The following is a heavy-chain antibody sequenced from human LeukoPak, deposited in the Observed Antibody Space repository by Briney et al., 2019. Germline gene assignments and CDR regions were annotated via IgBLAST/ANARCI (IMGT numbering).Heavy chain of an antibody. Sequence: PSETLSLTCNVSGGSISSYYWSWIRQPAGKGLEWIGRINTSGTSNYNPSLRSRVTMSVDTSKNQFSLNLTSVTAADTAVYYRASSLTGYYSYYYYMDVWGKGTTVTVSS. J-gene: IGHJ6*03. CDR3: ASSLTGYYSYYYYMDV. D-gene: IGHD3-9*01. V-gene: IGHV4-4*07. CDR2: INTSGTS. CDR1: GGSISSYY.